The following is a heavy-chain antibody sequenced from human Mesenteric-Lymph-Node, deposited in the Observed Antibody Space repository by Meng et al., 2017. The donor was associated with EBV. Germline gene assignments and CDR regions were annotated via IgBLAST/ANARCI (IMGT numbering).Heavy chain of an antibody. V-gene: IGHV4-39*01. CDR1: GGAISSDN. CDR3: ARRLHYYGSLGS. D-gene: IGHD3-10*01. J-gene: IGHJ4*02. Sequence: REAGPGLVKPSETLSPPCTISGGAISSDNLAWTRQPPGKGLEWIGDTGTSYYNPSLKNRVTISVDTSNQFSLKLSSVTAADTAVYYCARRLHYYGSLGSWGQGTLVTVSS. CDR2: TGTS.